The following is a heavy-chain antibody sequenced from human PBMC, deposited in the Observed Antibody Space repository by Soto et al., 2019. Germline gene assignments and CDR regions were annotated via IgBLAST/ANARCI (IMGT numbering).Heavy chain of an antibody. V-gene: IGHV3-21*01. CDR2: ISSSSSYI. CDR1: GFTFSSYS. Sequence: GGSLRLSCAASGFTFSSYSMNWVRQAPGKGLEWVSSISSSSSYIYYADSVKGRFTISRDNAKNSLYLQMNSLRAEDTAVYYCARAVDTGAFDIWGQGTMVTVSS. D-gene: IGHD5-18*01. J-gene: IGHJ3*02. CDR3: ARAVDTGAFDI.